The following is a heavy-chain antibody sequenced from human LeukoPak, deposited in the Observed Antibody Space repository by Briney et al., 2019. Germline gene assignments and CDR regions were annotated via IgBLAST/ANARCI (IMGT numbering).Heavy chain of an antibody. CDR3: ANGDSFDY. J-gene: IGHJ4*02. CDR2: IYSGGST. V-gene: IGHV3-53*01. CDR1: GFTVSSNY. D-gene: IGHD4-17*01. Sequence: GGSLRLSCAASGFTVSSNYMSWVRQGPGKGLEWVSVIYSGGSTYYADSVKGRFSISRDNAKNTLYLQMNSLRAEDTAVYYCANGDSFDYWGQGTLVTVSS.